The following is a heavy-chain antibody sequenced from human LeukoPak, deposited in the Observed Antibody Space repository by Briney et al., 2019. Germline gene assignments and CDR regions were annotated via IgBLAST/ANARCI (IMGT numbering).Heavy chain of an antibody. J-gene: IGHJ4*02. D-gene: IGHD3-3*01. CDR3: ARGFSPPHYYFDY. Sequence: PSETLSLTCTVSGGSISSYYWSWIRQHPGKGLEWIGYIYYSGSTYYNPSLKSRVTISVDTSKNQFSLKLSSVTAADTAVYYCARGFSPPHYYFDYWGQGTLVTVSS. V-gene: IGHV4-59*06. CDR1: GGSISSYY. CDR2: IYYSGST.